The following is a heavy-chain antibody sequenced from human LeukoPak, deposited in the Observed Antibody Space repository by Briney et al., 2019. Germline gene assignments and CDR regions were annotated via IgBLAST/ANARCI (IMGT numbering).Heavy chain of an antibody. V-gene: IGHV3-23*01. D-gene: IGHD3-10*01. CDR3: AKLWTGSYPRYFDY. CDR2: ITGSGATT. Sequence: PGGSLRLSCAASGFTFSSYAMSWVRQAPGKGLEWVSAITGSGATTFYADSVKGRFTISRDNSKNTLYLQMNSLRAEDTAIYYCAKLWTGSYPRYFDYWGQGTLVTVSS. CDR1: GFTFSSYA. J-gene: IGHJ4*02.